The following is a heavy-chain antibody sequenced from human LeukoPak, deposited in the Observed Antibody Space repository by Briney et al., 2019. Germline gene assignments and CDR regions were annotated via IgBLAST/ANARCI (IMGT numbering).Heavy chain of an antibody. CDR3: TNGGQWGFKFSYSPRYYMDV. Sequence: GGSLRLSCVASGFTFSSFAMSWVRQAPGKGLEWVSAISPSGGTTFYADSVKGRFTISRDNSQNTVYLQMNSLRAEDTAVYYCTNGGQWGFKFSYSPRYYMDVWGKGTTVTVSS. V-gene: IGHV3-23*01. CDR1: GFTFSSFA. CDR2: ISPSGGTT. D-gene: IGHD3-10*01. J-gene: IGHJ6*03.